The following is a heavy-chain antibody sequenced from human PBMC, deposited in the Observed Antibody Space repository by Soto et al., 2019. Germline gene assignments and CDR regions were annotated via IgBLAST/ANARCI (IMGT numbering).Heavy chain of an antibody. V-gene: IGHV3-23*01. J-gene: IGHJ6*02. D-gene: IGHD6-13*01. CDR3: ARYSASGLYYYFGMDV. CDR1: GFTFSTNA. CDR2: IGGSGDYI. Sequence: PGGSLRLSCAASGFTFSTNAMAWVRQAPGKGLEWVSVIGGSGDYIYYADSVKGRFTMSVDKSRNQFSLKLTSVTAADTAVYYCARYSASGLYYYFGMDVWGQGTTVTVSS.